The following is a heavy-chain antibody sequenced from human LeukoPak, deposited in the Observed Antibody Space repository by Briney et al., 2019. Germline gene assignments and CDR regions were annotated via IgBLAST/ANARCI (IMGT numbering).Heavy chain of an antibody. CDR3: ARAPLPGVLRYFDWSPYYYYMDV. Sequence: SETLSLTCTVSGGSISSYYWSWIRQPPGKGLEWIGYIYYSGSTNYNPSLKSRVTISVDTSKNQFSLKLSSVTAADTAVYYCARAPLPGVLRYFDWSPYYYYMDVWGKGTTVTISS. CDR1: GGSISSYY. CDR2: IYYSGST. D-gene: IGHD3-9*01. V-gene: IGHV4-59*01. J-gene: IGHJ6*03.